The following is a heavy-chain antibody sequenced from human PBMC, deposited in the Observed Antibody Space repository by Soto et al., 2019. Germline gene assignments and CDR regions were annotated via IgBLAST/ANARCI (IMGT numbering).Heavy chain of an antibody. V-gene: IGHV4-34*01. J-gene: IGHJ4*02. CDR1: GGSFSGYY. Sequence: QVQLQQWGAGLLKPSETLSLTCAVYGGSFSGYYWSWIRQPPGKGLEWIGEINHSGSTNYNPSLKCRVTLSVDTSNTRFSPKLSSVTAADTAVYYCARGSKGGLGRPLDYWGQGTLVTVSS. CDR2: INHSGST. CDR3: ARGSKGGLGRPLDY. D-gene: IGHD2-15*01.